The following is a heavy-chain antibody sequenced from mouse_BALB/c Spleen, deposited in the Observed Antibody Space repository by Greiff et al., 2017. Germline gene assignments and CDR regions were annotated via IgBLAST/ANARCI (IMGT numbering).Heavy chain of an antibody. D-gene: IGHD2-14*01. CDR1: GYTFTSYW. CDR3: ARWGYEAY. CDR2: INPSTGYT. V-gene: IGHV1-7*01. Sequence: QVQLKESGAELAKPGASVKMSCKASGYTFTSYWMHWVKQRPGQGLEWIGYINPSTGYTEYNQKFKDKATLTADKSSSTAYMQLSSLTSEDSAVYYCARWGYEAYWGQGTLVTVSA. J-gene: IGHJ3*01.